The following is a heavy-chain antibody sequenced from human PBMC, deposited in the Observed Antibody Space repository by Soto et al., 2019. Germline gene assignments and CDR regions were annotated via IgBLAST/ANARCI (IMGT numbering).Heavy chain of an antibody. CDR1: GFTFSSYA. CDR3: VKAWSGSPCY. V-gene: IGHV3-64D*06. J-gene: IGHJ4*02. Sequence: GPLRLACTASGFTFSSYAMHWVRQAPGKGLEYVSAISSNGGSTYYADSVKGRFTISRDNSKKTLYLQMSSLRDEDTAVYYCVKAWSGSPCYWGQGTLVTVSS. D-gene: IGHD1-26*01. CDR2: ISSNGGST.